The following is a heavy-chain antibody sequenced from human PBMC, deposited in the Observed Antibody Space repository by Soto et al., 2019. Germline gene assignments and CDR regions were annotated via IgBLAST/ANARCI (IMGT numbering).Heavy chain of an antibody. V-gene: IGHV1-18*01. CDR3: ARDVYSSGWYGYYYYGMDV. CDR1: GYTFTSYG. J-gene: IGHJ6*02. CDR2: ISAYNGNT. D-gene: IGHD6-19*01. Sequence: QVQLVQSGAEVKKPGASVKVSCKASGYTFTSYGISWARQAPGQGLEWMGWISAYNGNTNYAQKLQGRVTMTTDTSTSTAYMELRSLRSDDTAVYYCARDVYSSGWYGYYYYGMDVWGQGTTVTVSS.